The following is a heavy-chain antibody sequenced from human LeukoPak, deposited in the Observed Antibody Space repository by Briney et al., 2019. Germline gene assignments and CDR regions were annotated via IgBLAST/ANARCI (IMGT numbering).Heavy chain of an antibody. CDR2: ISISSSYI. J-gene: IGHJ3*02. Sequence: GGSLRLSCAASGFTFSRYSMNWVRQAPGKGLEWVSSISISSSYIYYADSVKGRFTMSRDNAKNSLYLQVNSLRAEDTAVYYCARGSRLGVVERGAFDIWGQGTMVTVSS. CDR1: GFTFSRYS. V-gene: IGHV3-21*01. D-gene: IGHD3-3*01. CDR3: ARGSRLGVVERGAFDI.